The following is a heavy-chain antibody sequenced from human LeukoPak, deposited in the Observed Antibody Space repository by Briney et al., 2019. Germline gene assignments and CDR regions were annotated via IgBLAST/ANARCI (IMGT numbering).Heavy chain of an antibody. CDR1: GGSISSYY. Sequence: PSETLSLTCTVSGGSISSYYWSWIRQRPGKGLEWIGNIYYSGSTNYNPSLKSRVTISVDTSKNQFSLKLSSVTAADTAVYYCARTYSKYFDLWGRGTLVTVSS. V-gene: IGHV4-59*08. CDR3: ARTYSKYFDL. D-gene: IGHD2-15*01. J-gene: IGHJ2*01. CDR2: IYYSGST.